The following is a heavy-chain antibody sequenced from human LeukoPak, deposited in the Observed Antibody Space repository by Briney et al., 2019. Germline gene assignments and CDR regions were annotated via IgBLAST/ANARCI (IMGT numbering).Heavy chain of an antibody. D-gene: IGHD2-21*02. V-gene: IGHV1-69*04. CDR3: AIAYCGGDCYSGPYYYYYGMDV. Sequence: SVKVSCKASGGTFSSYAISWVRQAPGQGLEWMGRIIPILGIANYAQKFQGRVTITADKSTSTAYMELSSLRSEDTAVYYCAIAYCGGDCYSGPYYYYYGMDVWGQGTTVTVSS. CDR1: GGTFSSYA. CDR2: IIPILGIA. J-gene: IGHJ6*02.